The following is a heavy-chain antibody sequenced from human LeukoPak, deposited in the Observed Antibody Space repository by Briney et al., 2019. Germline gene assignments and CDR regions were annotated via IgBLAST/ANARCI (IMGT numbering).Heavy chain of an antibody. V-gene: IGHV1-58*02. CDR2: IVDGSGNT. Sequence: SVKVSCKASGVSFTSSAMQWVRQARGQRLEWIGWIVDGSGNTNYAQKFQERVTITRDMSTSTAYMELSSLRSEDTAVYYCARARSNYYDSSGYPVDYWGQGTLVTVSS. D-gene: IGHD3-22*01. CDR1: GVSFTSSA. J-gene: IGHJ4*02. CDR3: ARARSNYYDSSGYPVDY.